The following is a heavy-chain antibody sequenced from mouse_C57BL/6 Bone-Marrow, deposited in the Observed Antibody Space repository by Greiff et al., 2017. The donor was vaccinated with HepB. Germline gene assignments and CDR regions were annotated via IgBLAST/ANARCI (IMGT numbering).Heavy chain of an antibody. J-gene: IGHJ4*01. CDR2: IYPRSGNT. Sequence: QVQLQQSGAELARPGASVKLSCKASGYTFTSYGISWVKQRTGQGLEWIGEIYPRSGNTYYNEKLKGKATLTADKSSSTAYMELRSLTSEDSAVYFCASYYYGGFFMDYWGQGTSVTVSS. D-gene: IGHD1-1*01. V-gene: IGHV1-81*01. CDR1: GYTFTSYG. CDR3: ASYYYGGFFMDY.